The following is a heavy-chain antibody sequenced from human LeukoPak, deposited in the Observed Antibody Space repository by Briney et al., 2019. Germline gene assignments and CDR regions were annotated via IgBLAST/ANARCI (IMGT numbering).Heavy chain of an antibody. CDR2: INPNSGGT. CDR1: GYTFTGYY. J-gene: IGHJ5*02. V-gene: IGHV1-2*02. Sequence: ASVKVSCKASGYTFTGYYMHWVRQAPGQGLEWMGWINPNSGGTNYAQKFQGRVTITRNTSISTAYMELSSLRSEDTAVYYCARGPGYSSGWYRYNWFDPWGQGTLVTVSS. D-gene: IGHD6-19*01. CDR3: ARGPGYSSGWYRYNWFDP.